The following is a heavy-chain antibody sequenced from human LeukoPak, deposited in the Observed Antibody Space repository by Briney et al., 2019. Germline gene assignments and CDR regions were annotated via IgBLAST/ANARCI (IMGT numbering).Heavy chain of an antibody. J-gene: IGHJ2*01. CDR1: GGSVSSGSYY. Sequence: KPSETLSLTCTVSGGSVSSGSYYWSWIRQPPGKGLEWIGYIYYSGSTNYNPSLKSRVTISVDTSKNQFSLKLSSVTAADTAMYYCARDQGDGYNYEGARCFDLWGRGTLVTVSS. D-gene: IGHD5-24*01. CDR2: IYYSGST. CDR3: ARDQGDGYNYEGARCFDL. V-gene: IGHV4-61*01.